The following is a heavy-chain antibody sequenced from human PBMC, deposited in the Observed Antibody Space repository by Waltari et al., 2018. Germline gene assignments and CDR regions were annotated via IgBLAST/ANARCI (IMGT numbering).Heavy chain of an antibody. CDR1: GGSISISSYS. J-gene: IGHJ4*02. CDR2: SYYSGST. CDR3: ARRGDYYGSGSYPIDY. V-gene: IGHV4-39*01. Sequence: QLQLQESGPGLVKPSETLSLTCTVPGGSISISSYSWGCIRPPQGKGLGWIGSSYYSGSTYYNPSLKSRVTISVDTSKNQFSLKLSSVTAADTAVYYCARRGDYYGSGSYPIDYWGQGTLVTVSS. D-gene: IGHD3-10*01.